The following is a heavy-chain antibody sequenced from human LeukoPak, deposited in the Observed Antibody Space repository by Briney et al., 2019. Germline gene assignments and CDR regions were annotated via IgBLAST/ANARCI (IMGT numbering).Heavy chain of an antibody. CDR2: ISYDGSNK. CDR3: ARDYDY. J-gene: IGHJ4*02. Sequence: PGRSLRLSCAASGFTFSSYAMHWVRQAPDKGVEWVAVISYDGSNKYYADSVKGRFTIPRDNSKNTLYLQMNSMRSEDKAVYYCARDYDYWGQGTLVTVSS. V-gene: IGHV3-30*04. CDR1: GFTFSSYA.